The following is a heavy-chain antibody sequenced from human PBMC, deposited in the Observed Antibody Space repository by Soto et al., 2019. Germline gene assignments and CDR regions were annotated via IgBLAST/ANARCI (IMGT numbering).Heavy chain of an antibody. CDR3: ATMGTPATGLYYFDY. V-gene: IGHV4-30-4*08. CDR2: ISYSGST. J-gene: IGHJ4*02. Sequence: SETLSLTCTVSGGSISSGGYYWSWLRQHPGKGLEWIGFISYSGSTYYSLSLKSRVTISVDTSKNQFSLNLSFVTAADTAVYYCATMGTPATGLYYFDYWGQGTLVTVSS. CDR1: GGSISSGGYY. D-gene: IGHD5-18*01.